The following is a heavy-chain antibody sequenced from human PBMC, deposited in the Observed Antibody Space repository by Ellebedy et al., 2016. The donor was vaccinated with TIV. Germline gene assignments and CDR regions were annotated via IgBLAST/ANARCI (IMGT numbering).Heavy chain of an antibody. CDR1: GGSVSSGSYY. V-gene: IGHV4-61*01. Sequence: SETLSLTXTVSGGSVSSGSYYWSWIRQPPGKGLEWIGYIYYSGSTNYNPSLKSRVTISVDTSKNQFSLKLSSVTAADTAVYYCARELRWLQLKYTTDWYFDLWGRGTLVTVSS. CDR3: ARELRWLQLKYTTDWYFDL. D-gene: IGHD5-24*01. CDR2: IYYSGST. J-gene: IGHJ2*01.